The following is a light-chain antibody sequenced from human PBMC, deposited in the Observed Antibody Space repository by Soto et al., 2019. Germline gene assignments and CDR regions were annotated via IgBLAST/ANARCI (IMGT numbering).Light chain of an antibody. CDR3: SSFAGGGNPVL. CDR1: SSDDGGYNY. J-gene: IGLJ2*01. CDR2: EVT. Sequence: QSALTQPPSASGSLGQSVTISCTGTSSDDGGYNYVSWHQQHPGKAPKVMIYEVTKRPPGVPDRFSGSKSGNTASLTVSGLQAEYEADYYCSSFAGGGNPVLLGGGTKLTVL. V-gene: IGLV2-8*01.